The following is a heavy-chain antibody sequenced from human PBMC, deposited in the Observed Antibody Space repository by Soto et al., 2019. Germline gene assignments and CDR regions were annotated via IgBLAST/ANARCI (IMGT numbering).Heavy chain of an antibody. CDR3: ARDCSGGSCYPPFYYYYYGMDV. CDR1: GYTFTSYG. CDR2: ISAYNGNT. Sequence: ASVKVSCKASGYTFTSYGISWVRQAPGQGLEWMGWISAYNGNTNYAQKLQGRVTMTTDTSTSTAYMELRSLRSDDTAVYYCARDCSGGSCYPPFYYYYYGMDVWGQGTTVTVAS. V-gene: IGHV1-18*01. D-gene: IGHD2-15*01. J-gene: IGHJ6*02.